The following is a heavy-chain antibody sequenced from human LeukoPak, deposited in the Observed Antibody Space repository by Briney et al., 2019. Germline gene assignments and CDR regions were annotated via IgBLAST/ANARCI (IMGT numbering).Heavy chain of an antibody. CDR2: IYYSGST. CDR3: ARGPANYDILTGYYPRLYFDY. D-gene: IGHD3-9*01. Sequence: SETLSLTCTVSGGSISSYYWSWIRQPPGKGLEWIGYIYYSGSTNYNPSLKSRVTISVDTSKNQFSLKLSSVTAADTAVYYCARGPANYDILTGYYPRLYFDYWGQGTLSPSPQ. J-gene: IGHJ4*02. CDR1: GGSISSYY. V-gene: IGHV4-59*01.